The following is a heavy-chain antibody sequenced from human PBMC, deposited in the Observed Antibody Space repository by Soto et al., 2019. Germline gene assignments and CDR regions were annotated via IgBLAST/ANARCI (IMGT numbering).Heavy chain of an antibody. CDR2: INPNSGGT. Sequence: QVQLVQSGAEVKKPGASVKVSCKASGYTFTGYYMHWVRQAPGQGLEWMEWINPNSGGTNYAQKFQGWVXXTXDXXISTAYMELSRLRSDDTAVYYCARDARGDEAPMDYWGQGTLVTVSS. CDR1: GYTFTGYY. J-gene: IGHJ4*02. V-gene: IGHV1-2*04. CDR3: ARDARGDEAPMDY. D-gene: IGHD3-10*01.